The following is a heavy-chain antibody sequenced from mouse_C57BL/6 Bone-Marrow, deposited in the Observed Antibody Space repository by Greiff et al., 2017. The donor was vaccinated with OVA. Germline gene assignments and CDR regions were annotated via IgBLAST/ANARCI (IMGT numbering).Heavy chain of an antibody. D-gene: IGHD3-2*02. Sequence: QVQLQQSGAELARPGASVTLSCKASGYTFTSYGISWVKQRPGQGLEWIGEIYPRSGNTYYNEKFKGKATLTADKSSSTAYMELRSLTSEDSAVYYWARVEDSSGPYYYAMDYWGQGTSVTFSS. CDR1: GYTFTSYG. V-gene: IGHV1-81*01. CDR2: IYPRSGNT. CDR3: ARVEDSSGPYYYAMDY. J-gene: IGHJ4*01.